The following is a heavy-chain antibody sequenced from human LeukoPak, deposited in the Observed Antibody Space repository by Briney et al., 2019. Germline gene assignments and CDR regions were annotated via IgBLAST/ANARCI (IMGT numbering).Heavy chain of an antibody. Sequence: PGGSLRLSCAASGFTFSSYSMNWVRQAPGKGLEWVSSISSSSSYIYYADSVKGRFTISRENSKNTLYLQMNSLRAEDTAVYYCAKSLAAAGNYWGQGTLVTVSS. CDR2: ISSSSSYI. CDR1: GFTFSSYS. V-gene: IGHV3-21*04. J-gene: IGHJ4*02. D-gene: IGHD6-13*01. CDR3: AKSLAAAGNY.